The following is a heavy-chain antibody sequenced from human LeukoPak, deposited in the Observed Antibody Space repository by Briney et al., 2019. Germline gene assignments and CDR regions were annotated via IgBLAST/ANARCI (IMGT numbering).Heavy chain of an antibody. V-gene: IGHV3-11*01. Sequence: GGSLRLSCAASGFTFSDYYMSWIRQAPGKGLVWVSYISSSGGTIYYADSVKGRFTISRDNAKNSLYLQMNSLRAEDTAVYYCASGGPLAYCGGDCHHWGQGTLVTVSS. CDR1: GFTFSDYY. J-gene: IGHJ1*01. CDR2: ISSSGGTI. CDR3: ASGGPLAYCGGDCHH. D-gene: IGHD2-21*01.